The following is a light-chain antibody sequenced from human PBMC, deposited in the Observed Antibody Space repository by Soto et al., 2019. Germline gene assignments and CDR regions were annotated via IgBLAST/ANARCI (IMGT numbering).Light chain of an antibody. J-gene: IGLJ1*01. CDR2: RDS. Sequence: QSVLTHPPSASGTPGQRVTISCSGSTSKIGSNHVYWYQQLPGTAPKLIIVRDSQRPSVVPDRFSGSRSVTSASLAISGLRSDDEAYYYWEAGGESGSGPFYVFGNGTKVNVL. CDR1: TSKIGSNH. V-gene: IGLV1-47*01. CDR3: EAGGESGSGPFYV.